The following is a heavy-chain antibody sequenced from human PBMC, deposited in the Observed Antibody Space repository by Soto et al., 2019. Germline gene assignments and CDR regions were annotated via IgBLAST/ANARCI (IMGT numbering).Heavy chain of an antibody. CDR3: ARRPTTVTTDYFDY. CDR1: SGSISSDNW. J-gene: IGHJ4*02. D-gene: IGHD4-17*01. Sequence: QVQLQESGPGLVKPSGTLSLTCAVSSGSISSDNWWSWVRQPPGKGLEYIGEIYHSGSTNYNPSLKSRVTISVDKSKNQFSLNLSSVTAADTAVYYCARRPTTVTTDYFDYWRQGTLVTVSS. CDR2: IYHSGST. V-gene: IGHV4-4*02.